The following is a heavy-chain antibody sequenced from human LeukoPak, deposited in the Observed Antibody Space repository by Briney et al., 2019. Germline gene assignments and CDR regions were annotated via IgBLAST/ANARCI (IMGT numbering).Heavy chain of an antibody. CDR1: GFTFTTYS. CDR3: ARDPYSGNYGNYYYYYMDV. V-gene: IGHV3-74*01. CDR2: INSDGSST. J-gene: IGHJ6*03. Sequence: GGSLRLSCAASGFTFTTYSMNWVRQAPGKGLVWVSRINSDGSSTSYADSVKGRFTISRDNAKNSLYLQMNSLGPEDTAVYYCARDPYSGNYGNYYYYYMDVWGKGTTVTISS. D-gene: IGHD1-26*01.